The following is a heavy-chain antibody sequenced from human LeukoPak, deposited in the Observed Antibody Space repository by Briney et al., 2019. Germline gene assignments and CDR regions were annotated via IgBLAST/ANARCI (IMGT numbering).Heavy chain of an antibody. Sequence: SETLSLTCSVSGGSINTRTYYWGWIRQPPGKGLEWIGNIYYSGHTYYNSSLRSRVTISVDTSKNQFSLKLSSVTAADTAVYYCARGVVAAPQTFDYWGQGTLVTVSS. CDR3: ARGVVAAPQTFDY. CDR1: GGSINTRTYY. D-gene: IGHD2-15*01. CDR2: IYYSGHT. J-gene: IGHJ4*02. V-gene: IGHV4-39*07.